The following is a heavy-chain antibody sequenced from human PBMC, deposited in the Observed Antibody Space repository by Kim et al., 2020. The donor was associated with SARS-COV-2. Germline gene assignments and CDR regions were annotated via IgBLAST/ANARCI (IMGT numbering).Heavy chain of an antibody. Sequence: ASVKVSCTASGYSFTGYYMNWVRQAPGQGLEWMGRINPNTGGTSYAQKFQGRVTMTSDTSISTAYMELSSLTSDDTAVYYCVRLNSNYWYFDLWGRGTLVPVSS. CDR1: GYSFTGYY. CDR3: VRLNSNYWYFDL. V-gene: IGHV1-2*06. J-gene: IGHJ2*01. CDR2: INPNTGGT.